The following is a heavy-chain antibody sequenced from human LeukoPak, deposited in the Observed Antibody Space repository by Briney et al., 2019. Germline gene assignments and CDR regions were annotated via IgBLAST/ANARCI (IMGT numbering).Heavy chain of an antibody. J-gene: IGHJ6*03. CDR2: ISSNGVNT. CDR3: ARRHNYYYYMDV. V-gene: IGHV3-64*02. Sequence: PRGSLRLSCAPSGFTFSSYAMHWVRQAPGKAPEYVSAISSNGVNTYYADSVRGRFTISRDNSKNTLYLQMGSLRSEDMAVYYCARRHNYYYYMDVWGKGTTVTVSS. CDR1: GFTFSSYA.